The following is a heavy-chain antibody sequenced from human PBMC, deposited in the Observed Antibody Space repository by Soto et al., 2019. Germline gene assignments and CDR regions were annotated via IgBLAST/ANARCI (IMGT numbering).Heavy chain of an antibody. D-gene: IGHD3-22*01. CDR3: ATPTRIDNSSAPYDAFDI. CDR1: GGTFSSYA. V-gene: IGHV1-69*13. J-gene: IGHJ3*02. Sequence: SVKVSWKASGGTFSSYAISWVRQAPGQGXEWMGGIIPIFGTANYAQKFQGRVTITADESTSTAYMELSSLRSEDTAVYYCATPTRIDNSSAPYDAFDIWGQGTMVTVSS. CDR2: IIPIFGTA.